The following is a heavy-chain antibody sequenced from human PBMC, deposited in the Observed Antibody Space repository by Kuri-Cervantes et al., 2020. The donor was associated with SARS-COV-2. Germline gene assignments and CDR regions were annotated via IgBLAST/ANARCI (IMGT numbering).Heavy chain of an antibody. CDR2: INPSGGST. D-gene: IGHD3-10*01. Sequence: ASVKVSCKASGYTFTGYYMHWVRQAPGQGLEWMGIINPSGGSTSYAQKFQGRVTMTEDTSTDTAYMELSSLRSEDTAVYYCATAPGLPSGSINWFDPWGQGTLVTVSS. CDR1: GYTFTGYY. J-gene: IGHJ5*02. V-gene: IGHV1-46*01. CDR3: ATAPGLPSGSINWFDP.